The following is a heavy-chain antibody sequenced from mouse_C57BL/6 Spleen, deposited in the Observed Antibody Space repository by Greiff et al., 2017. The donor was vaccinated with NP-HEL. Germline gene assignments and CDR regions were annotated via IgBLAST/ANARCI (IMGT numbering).Heavy chain of an antibody. V-gene: IGHV5-17*01. Sequence: DVHLVESGGGLVKPGGSLKLSCAASGFTFSDYGMHWVRQAPEKGLEWVAYISSGSSTIYYVDTVKGRFTISRDNAKNTLLLQMTRLSSEYTAMYDCARGDYYGSSYRYFDVWGTGTTVTVSS. CDR3: ARGDYYGSSYRYFDV. CDR1: GFTFSDYG. J-gene: IGHJ1*03. CDR2: ISSGSSTI. D-gene: IGHD1-1*01.